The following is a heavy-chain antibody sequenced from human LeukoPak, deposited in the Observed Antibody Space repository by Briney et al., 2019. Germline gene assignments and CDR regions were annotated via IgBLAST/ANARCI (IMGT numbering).Heavy chain of an antibody. V-gene: IGHV3-23*01. CDR2: ITSSGGST. J-gene: IGHJ4*02. D-gene: IGHD1-1*01. Sequence: GGSLRLSCAASGVTFSSHAMTWVRQAPGKGLEWVSGITSSGGSTYYAESVKGRFTISRDNSKNTLYLQMNSLRAEDTAVYYCTTDPNWNPEFDYWGQGTLVTVSS. CDR3: TTDPNWNPEFDY. CDR1: GVTFSSHA.